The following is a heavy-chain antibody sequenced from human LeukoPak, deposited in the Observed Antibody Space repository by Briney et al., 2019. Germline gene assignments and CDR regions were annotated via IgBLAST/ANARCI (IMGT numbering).Heavy chain of an antibody. CDR1: GFTFSSYA. Sequence: GGSLRLSCAASGFTFSSYAMSWVRQAPGKGLEWVSAISGSGGSTYYADSVKGRFTISRDSAKSSVYLQMDSLRAEDTAVYYCATFHEPWGQGTLATVSS. V-gene: IGHV3-23*01. CDR2: ISGSGGST. D-gene: IGHD2/OR15-2a*01. CDR3: ATFHEP. J-gene: IGHJ5*02.